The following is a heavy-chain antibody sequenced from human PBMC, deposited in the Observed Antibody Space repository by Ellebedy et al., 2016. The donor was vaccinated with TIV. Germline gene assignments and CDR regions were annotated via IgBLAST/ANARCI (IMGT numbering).Heavy chain of an antibody. CDR2: IKQDGSEK. D-gene: IGHD2-15*01. CDR1: GFTFSDYY. V-gene: IGHV3-7*04. CDR3: ARGAGSSYYYGMDV. Sequence: GGSLRLXCAASGFTFSDYYMSWIRQAPGKGLEWVANIKQDGSEKYYVDSVKGRFTISRDNAKNSLYLQMNSLRAEDTAVYYCARGAGSSYYYGMDVWGQGTTVTVSS. J-gene: IGHJ6*02.